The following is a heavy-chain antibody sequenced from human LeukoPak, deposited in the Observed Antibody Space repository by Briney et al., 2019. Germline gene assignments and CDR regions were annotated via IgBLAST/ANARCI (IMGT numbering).Heavy chain of an antibody. CDR3: ATYTHWVAGDV. J-gene: IGHJ6*02. CDR1: GFRFSDSW. D-gene: IGHD3-16*01. V-gene: IGHV3-7*01. Sequence: GGSLRLSCAASGFRFSDSWMSWVRQAPGKGLEWVANMKQDGSAKGYVDSVKGRFTISRDNARNSLYLQMSSLRPEDTAVYYCATYTHWVAGDVWGQGTTVTVSS. CDR2: MKQDGSAK.